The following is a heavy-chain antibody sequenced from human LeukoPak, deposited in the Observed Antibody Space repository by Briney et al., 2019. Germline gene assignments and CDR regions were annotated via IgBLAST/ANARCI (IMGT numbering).Heavy chain of an antibody. D-gene: IGHD2-2*01. J-gene: IGHJ3*02. CDR1: GFTFSSYG. CDR3: ARDLGGYCSSTSCRNAFDI. Sequence: GRSLRLSCAAAGFTFSSYGMHWVRQAPGKGLEWVAVISYDGSNKYYADSVKGRFTISRDNSKNTLYLQMNSLRAEDTAVYYCARDLGGYCSSTSCRNAFDISGQGTMVTVSS. V-gene: IGHV3-30*03. CDR2: ISYDGSNK.